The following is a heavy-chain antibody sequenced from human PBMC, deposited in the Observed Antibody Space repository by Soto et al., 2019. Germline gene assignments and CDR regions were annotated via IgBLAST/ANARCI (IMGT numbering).Heavy chain of an antibody. D-gene: IGHD5-12*01. V-gene: IGHV6-1*01. CDR3: ARDISGQMGYYYYGMDV. Sequence: SQTLSLTCAISGDSVSSNSAAWNWIRQSPSRGLEWLGRTYYRSKWYNDYAVSVESRITINPDTSKNQFSLQLNSVTPEDTAVYYCARDISGQMGYYYYGMDVWGQGTTVTVSS. J-gene: IGHJ6*02. CDR2: TYYRSKWYN. CDR1: GDSVSSNSAA.